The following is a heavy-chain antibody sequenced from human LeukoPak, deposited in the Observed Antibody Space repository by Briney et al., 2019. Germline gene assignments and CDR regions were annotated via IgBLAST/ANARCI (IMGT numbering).Heavy chain of an antibody. CDR2: IGGVIPGT. CDR3: AKASVGHCSGAFCYHFDS. D-gene: IGHD2-15*01. CDR1: GFTVSTYA. V-gene: IGHV3-23*01. J-gene: IGHJ4*02. Sequence: AGGSLRPSCEASGFTVSTYAISWVRQTPGKGLGWVAAIGGVIPGTYHASSVRGRFTISRDNSKNTVHLKMNALRAEDAAIYYCAKASVGHCSGAFCYHFDSWGQGTLVTVSS.